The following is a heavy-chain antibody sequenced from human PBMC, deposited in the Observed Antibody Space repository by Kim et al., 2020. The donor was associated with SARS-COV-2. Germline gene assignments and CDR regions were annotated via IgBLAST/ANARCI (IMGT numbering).Heavy chain of an antibody. Sequence: GGSLRLSCAASGFTFSSYSMNWVRQAPGKGLEWVSSISSSSSYIYYADSVKGRFTISRDNAKNSLYLQMNSLRAEDTAVYYCARASDFILTGYYPFDYWGQGTLVTVSS. CDR3: ARASDFILTGYYPFDY. J-gene: IGHJ4*02. V-gene: IGHV3-21*01. D-gene: IGHD3-9*01. CDR2: ISSSSSYI. CDR1: GFTFSSYS.